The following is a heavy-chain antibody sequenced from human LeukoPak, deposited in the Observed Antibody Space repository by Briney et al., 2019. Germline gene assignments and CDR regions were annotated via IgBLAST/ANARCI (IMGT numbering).Heavy chain of an antibody. CDR3: ASGSYTYYFDY. J-gene: IGHJ4*02. D-gene: IGHD1-26*01. Sequence: SVKVSCKASGGTFSSYAISWVRQAPGQGLEWMGRIIPILGIANYAQKSQGRVTITADKSTSTAYMELSSLRSEDTAVYYCASGSYTYYFDYWGQGTLVTVSS. CDR1: GGTFSSYA. CDR2: IIPILGIA. V-gene: IGHV1-69*04.